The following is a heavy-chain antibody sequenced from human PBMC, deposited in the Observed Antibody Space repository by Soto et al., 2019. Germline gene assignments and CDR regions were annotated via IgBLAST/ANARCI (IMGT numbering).Heavy chain of an antibody. CDR1: GYTFTSYA. CDR3: ARRTGYYPPFDY. D-gene: IGHD3-9*01. J-gene: IGHJ4*02. V-gene: IGHV1-3*01. CDR2: INAGNGNT. Sequence: QVQLVQSGAEVKKPGASVKVSCKASGYTFTSYAMHWVRQAPGQRLEWMGWINAGNGNTKYSQKFQGRVTITRGTSASTAYMELSRLRSEDTAVYYCARRTGYYPPFDYWGQGTLVTVSS.